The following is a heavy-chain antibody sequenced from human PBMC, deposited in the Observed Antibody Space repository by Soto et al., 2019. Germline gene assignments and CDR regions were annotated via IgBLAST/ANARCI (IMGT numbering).Heavy chain of an antibody. Sequence: QVQLVQSGAEVKKPGASVKVSCKASGYTFTTYGITWVRQAPGQGLAWMGWISAYSGNTNYAQKLQGRLTVTTDTSTNPAYMDLRSLRSDDTAVYYCARVVKAGDYGDYGRYYFDYWGHGTLVTVSS. V-gene: IGHV1-18*04. CDR1: GYTFTTYG. CDR3: ARVVKAGDYGDYGRYYFDY. CDR2: ISAYSGNT. D-gene: IGHD4-17*01. J-gene: IGHJ4*01.